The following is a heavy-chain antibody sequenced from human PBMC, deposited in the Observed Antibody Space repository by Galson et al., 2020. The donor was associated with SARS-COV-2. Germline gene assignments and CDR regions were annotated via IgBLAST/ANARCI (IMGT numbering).Heavy chain of an antibody. D-gene: IGHD6-19*01. J-gene: IGHJ4*02. CDR2: IWYHGSSE. CDR3: VRDGSSGLYYFDS. V-gene: IGHV3-33*01. CDR1: GFTFSSYG. Sequence: GGSLRLSCVTSGFTFSSYGMHWVRQAPGKGLEWVAVIWYHGSSENYADSVKGRVTISRDKSKNTLYLQMNSLRAEDTAVYYCVRDGSSGLYYFDSWGQGTLVTVSS.